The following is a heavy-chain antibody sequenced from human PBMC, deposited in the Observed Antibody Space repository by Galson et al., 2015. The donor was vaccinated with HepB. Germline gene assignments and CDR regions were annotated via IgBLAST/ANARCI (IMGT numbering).Heavy chain of an antibody. V-gene: IGHV3-30*02. CDR1: GFTFFSYG. D-gene: IGHD5-18*01. CDR3: AKSIREYSYGYEAFDV. Sequence: SLRLSCAASGFTFFSYGMNWARQGPGRGLEWVAFIRYDGSIKEYVDSVKGRFTISRDNSKNTLYLQMNSLRSEDTAVYYCAKSIREYSYGYEAFDVWGRGTMVTVSS. CDR2: IRYDGSIK. J-gene: IGHJ3*01.